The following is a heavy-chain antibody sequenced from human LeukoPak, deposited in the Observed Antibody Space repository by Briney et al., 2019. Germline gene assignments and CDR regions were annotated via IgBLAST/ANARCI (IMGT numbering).Heavy chain of an antibody. J-gene: IGHJ6*02. CDR1: GGSISSGGYY. CDR2: IYYSGST. CDR3: ARDPVDYGSENYGMDV. V-gene: IGHV4-61*08. Sequence: PSETLSLTCTVSGGSISSGGYYWSWIRQHPGKGLEWIGYIYYSGSTYYNPSLRSRVTISVDTSKNQFSLKLSSVTAADTAVYYCARDPVDYGSENYGMDVWGQGTTVTVSS. D-gene: IGHD3-10*01.